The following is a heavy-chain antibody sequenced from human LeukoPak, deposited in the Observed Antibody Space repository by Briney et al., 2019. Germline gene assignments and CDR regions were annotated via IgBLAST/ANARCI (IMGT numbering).Heavy chain of an antibody. J-gene: IGHJ5*02. D-gene: IGHD5-18*01. V-gene: IGHV1-18*01. CDR1: GYTFTSYG. Sequence: ASVKVSCKASGYTFTSYGISWVRQAPGQGIEWMGWISAYNGNTNYAQKLQGRVTMTTDTSTSTAYMELRSLRSDDTAVYYCAREVDTAMVSWFDPWGQGTLVTVSS. CDR2: ISAYNGNT. CDR3: AREVDTAMVSWFDP.